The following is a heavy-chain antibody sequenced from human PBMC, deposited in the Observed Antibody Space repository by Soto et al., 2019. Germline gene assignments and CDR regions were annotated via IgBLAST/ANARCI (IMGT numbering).Heavy chain of an antibody. CDR1: GFTFSGSA. CDR3: SRQASDFWSGKPQYYMDV. CDR2: IRSKGNNYAT. Sequence: EVQLVESGGGLVQPGGSLKLSCAASGFTFSGSAMHWVRQASGKVLEWVGRIRSKGNNYATAYGASLKGSFTIARDDSKNTAYLQMNSLNTEDTAVYYCSRQASDFWSGKPQYYMDVWGKGTTVTVSS. V-gene: IGHV3-73*01. D-gene: IGHD3-3*01. J-gene: IGHJ6*03.